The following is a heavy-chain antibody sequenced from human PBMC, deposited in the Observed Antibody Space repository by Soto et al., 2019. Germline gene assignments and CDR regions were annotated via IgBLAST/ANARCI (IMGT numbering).Heavy chain of an antibody. CDR2: ISYDGSNK. V-gene: IGHV3-30*18. J-gene: IGHJ6*02. CDR1: GFTFSSYG. Sequence: GGSLRLSCAASGFTFSSYGMHWVRQAPGKGLEWVAVISYDGSNKYYADSVKCRITITRDNSKNTLYLQMNSLRAEDTAVYYCAKDGKRRGWYPLLSGMDVWGQGTTVTVSS. CDR3: AKDGKRRGWYPLLSGMDV. D-gene: IGHD6-19*01.